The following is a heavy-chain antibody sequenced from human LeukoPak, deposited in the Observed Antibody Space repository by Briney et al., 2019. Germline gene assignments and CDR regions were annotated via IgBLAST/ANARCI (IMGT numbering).Heavy chain of an antibody. CDR3: AREPYYYYYMDV. J-gene: IGHJ6*03. Sequence: GASVTVSCKASTDTFTGHYIHWVRQAPGQGLEWMGYVNPSSGRTVYTQRFQGRVNMTRDMSATTVYLEVSGLRSEDTAVYFCAREPYYYYYMDVWGKGTTVTVSS. V-gene: IGHV1-46*01. CDR1: TDTFTGHY. CDR2: VNPSSGRT.